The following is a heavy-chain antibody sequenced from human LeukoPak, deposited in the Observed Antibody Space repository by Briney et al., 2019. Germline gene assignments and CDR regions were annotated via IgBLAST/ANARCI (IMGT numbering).Heavy chain of an antibody. CDR1: GYTFTSYG. V-gene: IGHV1-69*05. Sequence: ASVKVSCKASGYTFTSYGISWVRQAPGQGLEWMGGIIPIFGTANYAQKFQGRVTITTDESTSTAYMELSSLRSEDTAVYYCARESDNNAFDIWGQGTMVTVSS. CDR3: ARESDNNAFDI. D-gene: IGHD1-14*01. CDR2: IIPIFGTA. J-gene: IGHJ3*02.